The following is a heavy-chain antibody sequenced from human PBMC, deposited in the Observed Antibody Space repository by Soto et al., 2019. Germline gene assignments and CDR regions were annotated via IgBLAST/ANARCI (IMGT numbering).Heavy chain of an antibody. Sequence: SVKVSCKASGGTFSSYTISWVRQAPGQGLEWMGRIIPILGTANYAQKFQGRVTITADESTSTAYMELSSLRSEDTAVYYCARARGSTGGWYFDLWGRGTLVTVSS. CDR3: ARARGSTGGWYFDL. CDR1: GGTFSSYT. V-gene: IGHV1-69*08. CDR2: IIPILGTA. J-gene: IGHJ2*01. D-gene: IGHD4-17*01.